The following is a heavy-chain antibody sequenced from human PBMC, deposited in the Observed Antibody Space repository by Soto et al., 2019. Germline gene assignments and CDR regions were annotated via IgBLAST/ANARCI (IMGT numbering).Heavy chain of an antibody. CDR3: ARGVLH. CDR1: GGSISSGGYY. CDR2: ISYSGCT. Sequence: QVQLQESGPGLVQPSQTLSLTCTVSGGSISSGGYYWSWIRQHPGTGLEWIGHISYSGCTYYNTSFKRCVTISVDTPSNHFSLIVNSVTAADTAVYYCARGVLHWGQGTLVTLSS. J-gene: IGHJ4*01. V-gene: IGHV4-31*03.